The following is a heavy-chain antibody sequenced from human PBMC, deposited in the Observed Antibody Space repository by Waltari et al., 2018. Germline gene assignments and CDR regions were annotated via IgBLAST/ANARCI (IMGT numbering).Heavy chain of an antibody. D-gene: IGHD5-12*01. Sequence: QLQLQESGPRLVMPSETLSLICRVSGLSITSNRHYWAWIRQSPGQGLEWIGTVSYSGTTYISPALKSRVSVSRDTSKNQVSLILGSVTAADMAVYYCATYIGASVGTAAFDVWGQGTMVTVSS. J-gene: IGHJ3*01. CDR2: VSYSGTT. CDR3: ATYIGASVGTAAFDV. V-gene: IGHV4-39*01. CDR1: GLSITSNRHY.